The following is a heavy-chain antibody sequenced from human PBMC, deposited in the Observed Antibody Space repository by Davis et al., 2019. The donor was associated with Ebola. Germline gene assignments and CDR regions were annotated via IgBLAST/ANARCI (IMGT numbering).Heavy chain of an antibody. CDR3: ALSVRGEWLRSDI. D-gene: IGHD3-10*01. Sequence: SETLSLTCTVSGGSISSSSYYWGWIRQPPGKGLEWIGSIYYSGSTYYNPSLKSRVTISVDTSKNQFSLKLSSVTAADTAVYYCALSVRGEWLRSDIWGQGTMVTVSS. CDR2: IYYSGST. CDR1: GGSISSSSYY. V-gene: IGHV4-39*01. J-gene: IGHJ3*02.